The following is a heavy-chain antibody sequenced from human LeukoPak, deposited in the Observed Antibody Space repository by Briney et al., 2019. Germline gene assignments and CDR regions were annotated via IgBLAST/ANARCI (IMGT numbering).Heavy chain of an antibody. CDR3: ARALSTKYSGYDGEFDY. CDR2: ISYDGSNK. J-gene: IGHJ4*02. V-gene: IGHV3-30*07. CDR1: GFTFSSYA. D-gene: IGHD5-12*01. Sequence: GGSLRLSCAASGFTFSSYAMHWVRQAPGKGLEWVAVISYDGSNKYYAGSVKGRFTISRDNSKNTLYLQMNSLRAEDTAVYYCARALSTKYSGYDGEFDYWGQGTLVTVSS.